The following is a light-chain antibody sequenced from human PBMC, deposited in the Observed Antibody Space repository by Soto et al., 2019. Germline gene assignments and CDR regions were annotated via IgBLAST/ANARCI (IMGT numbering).Light chain of an antibody. Sequence: DVQVTQSPSSLSASVGDRVTITCRASQGISIYLNWFQQKPGKAPKLLIYDASNLQTGVPSRFSGSGSGTDFTLIISRLQPEDIATYYCQQHDNFPTFGQGTRLEVK. J-gene: IGKJ5*01. CDR2: DAS. CDR1: QGISIY. CDR3: QQHDNFPT. V-gene: IGKV1-33*01.